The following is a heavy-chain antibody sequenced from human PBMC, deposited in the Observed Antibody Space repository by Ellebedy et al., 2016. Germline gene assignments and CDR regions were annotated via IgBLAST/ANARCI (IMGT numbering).Heavy chain of an antibody. J-gene: IGHJ5*02. Sequence: ASVKVSCXASGYTFTASYIHWVRQAPGQGLEWMGWINPHSGGTNFAQKFQGRVTMTRDTPISTAYMELSKLRSDDTAVYYCTRFSSTWYWFDPWGQGTLVTVS. D-gene: IGHD6-13*01. CDR2: INPHSGGT. CDR3: TRFSSTWYWFDP. V-gene: IGHV1-2*02. CDR1: GYTFTASY.